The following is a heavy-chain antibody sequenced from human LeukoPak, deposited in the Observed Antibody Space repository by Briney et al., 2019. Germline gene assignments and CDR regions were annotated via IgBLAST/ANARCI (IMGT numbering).Heavy chain of an antibody. CDR3: ARANVDIVATGGLGFDY. CDR2: IYYSGST. Sequence: TSETLSLTCTVSGGSISSSSYYWGWIRQPPGKGLEWIGSIYYSGSTYYNPSLKSRVTISVDTSKNQFSLKLSSVTAADTAVYYCARANVDIVATGGLGFDYWGQGTLVTVSS. J-gene: IGHJ4*02. D-gene: IGHD5-12*01. V-gene: IGHV4-39*01. CDR1: GGSISSSSYY.